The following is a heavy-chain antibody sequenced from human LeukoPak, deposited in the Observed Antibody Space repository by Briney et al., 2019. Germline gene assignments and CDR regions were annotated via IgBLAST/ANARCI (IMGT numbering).Heavy chain of an antibody. CDR2: IYYSGST. D-gene: IGHD3-22*01. J-gene: IGHJ4*02. CDR3: ARAFTYYYDSSGYYRAYYFDY. CDR1: GGSISSGGYY. Sequence: SETLSLTCTVSGGSISSGGYYWSWIRQPPGKGLEWIGYIYYSGSTNYNPSLKSRVTISVDTSKNQFSLKLSSVTAADTAVYYCARAFTYYYDSSGYYRAYYFDYWGQGTLVTVSS. V-gene: IGHV4-61*08.